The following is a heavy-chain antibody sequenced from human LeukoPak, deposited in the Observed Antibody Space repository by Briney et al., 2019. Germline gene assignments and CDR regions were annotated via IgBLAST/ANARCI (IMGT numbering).Heavy chain of an antibody. Sequence: ASVKVSCKASGGTFSSYAISWVRQAPGQGLEWMGWISAYNGNTNYAQKLQGRVTMTTDASTSTAYMELRSLRSDDTAVYYCARDRDSGYDYGFPYYYYMDVWGKGTTVTVSS. CDR2: ISAYNGNT. CDR3: ARDRDSGYDYGFPYYYYMDV. J-gene: IGHJ6*03. V-gene: IGHV1-18*01. CDR1: GGTFSSYA. D-gene: IGHD5-12*01.